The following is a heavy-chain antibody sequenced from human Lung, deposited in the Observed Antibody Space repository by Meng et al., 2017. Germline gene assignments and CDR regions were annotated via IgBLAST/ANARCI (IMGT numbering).Heavy chain of an antibody. J-gene: IGHJ2*01. CDR2: TSVKNGEA. Sequence: QGTLVQSGADAKKPGASMKVTSKASAYNFTNYDSSWGRQAPGQGLEWMGWTSVKNGEAKYPQNFQGRVTMTTDTTTSTAYMELRSLTSDDTAVYYCARYVPNGSFWYFDFWGRGTLVTVSS. CDR3: ARYVPNGSFWYFDF. D-gene: IGHD6-13*01. V-gene: IGHV1-18*01. CDR1: AYNFTNYD.